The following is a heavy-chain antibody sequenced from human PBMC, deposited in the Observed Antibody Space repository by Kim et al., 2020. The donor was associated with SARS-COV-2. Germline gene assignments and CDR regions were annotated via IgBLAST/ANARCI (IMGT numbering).Heavy chain of an antibody. Sequence: GGSLRLSCAASGFTFGRSAMSWVRQAPGKGLEWVSSISGSGSDIYYADSVKGRFTISRDNSKNTLFLQMSGLSAEDTAVYYCAKERTEHDYWGQGALVTV. J-gene: IGHJ4*02. CDR1: GFTFGRSA. CDR3: AKERTEHDY. CDR2: ISGSGSDI. V-gene: IGHV3-23*01.